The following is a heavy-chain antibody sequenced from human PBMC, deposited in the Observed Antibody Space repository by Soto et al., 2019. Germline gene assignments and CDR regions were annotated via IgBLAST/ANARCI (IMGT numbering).Heavy chain of an antibody. J-gene: IGHJ4*02. V-gene: IGHV5-10-1*01. Sequence: GESLKISCKGSGYSFAGYWITWVRQKPGKGLEWMGRIDPSDSQTYYSPSFRGHVTISVTKSITTVFLQWSSLRASDTAMYYCARQIYDSDTGPNSQYYFDSWGQGTPVTVSS. CDR3: ARQIYDSDTGPNSQYYFDS. D-gene: IGHD3-22*01. CDR1: GYSFAGYW. CDR2: IDPSDSQT.